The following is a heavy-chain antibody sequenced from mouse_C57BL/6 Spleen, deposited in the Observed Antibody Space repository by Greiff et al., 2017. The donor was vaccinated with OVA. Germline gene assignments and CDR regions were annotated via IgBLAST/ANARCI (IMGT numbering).Heavy chain of an antibody. CDR2: ISSGGDYI. Sequence: EVQWVESGEGLVKPGGSLKLSCAASGFTFSSYAMSWVRQTPEKRLEWVAYISSGGDYIYYADTVKGRFTISRDNARNTLYLQMSSLKSEDTAMYYCTRGGSNYGDYFDYWGQGTTLTVSS. D-gene: IGHD2-5*01. J-gene: IGHJ2*01. CDR3: TRGGSNYGDYFDY. V-gene: IGHV5-9-1*02. CDR1: GFTFSSYA.